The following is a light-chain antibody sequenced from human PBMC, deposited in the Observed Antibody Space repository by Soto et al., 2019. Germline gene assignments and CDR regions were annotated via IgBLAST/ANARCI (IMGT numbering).Light chain of an antibody. CDR2: DSS. CDR1: QSVDSD. CDR3: QQYARSSWT. V-gene: IGKV3D-15*01. Sequence: EIVMTQSPATLSVSPGERATLSCRASQSVDSDLAWYQQKPGQAPRLLIYDSSTRASGVPDRFDGGGSGTDFTLTITSLEPEDSAVYYCQQYARSSWTFGQGTKLEIK. J-gene: IGKJ1*01.